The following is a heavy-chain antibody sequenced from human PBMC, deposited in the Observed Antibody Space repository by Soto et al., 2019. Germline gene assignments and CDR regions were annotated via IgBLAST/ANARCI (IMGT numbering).Heavy chain of an antibody. D-gene: IGHD3-3*01. J-gene: IGHJ5*02. CDR2: IYYSGST. CDR3: ASLLYDFWSVYPT. CDR1: GGSISSSSYC. V-gene: IGHV4-39*01. Sequence: SETLSLTCTVSGGSISSSSYCWGWIRQPPGKGLEWIGSIYYSGSTYYNPSLKSRVTISVDTSKNQFSLKLSSVTAADTAVYYFASLLYDFWSVYPTWGQGSLVIVSS.